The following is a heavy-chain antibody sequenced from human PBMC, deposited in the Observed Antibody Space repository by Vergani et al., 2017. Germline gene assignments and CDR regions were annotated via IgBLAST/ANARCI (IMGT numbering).Heavy chain of an antibody. CDR3: ARGARCAPQTGGCDP. CDR2: INSDGSST. V-gene: IGHV3-74*01. CDR1: GFTFSSYW. J-gene: IGHJ5*02. Sequence: EVQLVESWGGLVQPGGSLRLSCAASGFTFSSYWMHWVRQAPGKGLVWVSRINSDGSSTSYADSVKGRFTISRDNAKNTLYLQMNSLRAEDTAVYYCARGARCAPQTGGCDPWGQGTLVTVSS. D-gene: IGHD1-14*01.